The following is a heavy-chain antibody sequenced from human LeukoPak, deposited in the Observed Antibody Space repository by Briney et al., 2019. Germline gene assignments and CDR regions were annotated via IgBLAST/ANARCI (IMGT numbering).Heavy chain of an antibody. Sequence: GGSLRLSCAASGFTFSSYGMHWLRHVPGKGLEWVSRINPDGSTTTYADSVKGRFTISRDNARNTVYLQMNSLRAEDTAVYYCARVLSGSWDWFDPWGQGTLVTVSS. CDR2: INPDGSTT. D-gene: IGHD3-22*01. J-gene: IGHJ5*02. V-gene: IGHV3-74*01. CDR3: ARVLSGSWDWFDP. CDR1: GFTFSSYG.